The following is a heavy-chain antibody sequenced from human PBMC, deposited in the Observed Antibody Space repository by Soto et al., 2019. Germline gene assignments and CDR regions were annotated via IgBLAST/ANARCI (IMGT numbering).Heavy chain of an antibody. CDR2: IIPIFGTA. V-gene: IGHV1-69*13. Sequence: GASVKVSCKASGGTISSYAISWVRQAPGQGLERMGGIIPIFGTANYAQKFQGRVTITADESTSTAYMELSSLRSEDTAVYYCAKKKYYYDSSTPLDPWGQGTLVTVSS. J-gene: IGHJ5*02. CDR1: GGTISSYA. CDR3: AKKKYYYDSSTPLDP. D-gene: IGHD3-22*01.